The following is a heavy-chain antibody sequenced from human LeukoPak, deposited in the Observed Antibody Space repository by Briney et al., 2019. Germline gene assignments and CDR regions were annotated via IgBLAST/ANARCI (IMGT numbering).Heavy chain of an antibody. CDR3: AKGRWGFDI. V-gene: IGHV3-30*04. Sequence: PGGSLRLSCAASGFTFSTYVIYWVRQAPGKGLEWVAVISYDGSNKYYADSVKGRFTISRDNSKNTLYLQMNSLRAEDTAVYYCAKGRWGFDIWGQGTMVTVSS. CDR2: ISYDGSNK. J-gene: IGHJ3*02. D-gene: IGHD4-23*01. CDR1: GFTFSTYV.